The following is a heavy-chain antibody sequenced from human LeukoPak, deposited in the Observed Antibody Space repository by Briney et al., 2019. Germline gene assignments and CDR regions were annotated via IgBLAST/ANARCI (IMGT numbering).Heavy chain of an antibody. V-gene: IGHV4-39*01. CDR1: GGSITSSSRY. Sequence: SETLSLTCTVSGGSITSSSRYWGWIRQPPGKGLEWLGCVHYTGTTYYSPSLKSRLTISVDTSKSQFFVKMSSVTAADTAVYFCARGLSAAVDYWGQGTLVTVSS. J-gene: IGHJ4*02. CDR2: VHYTGTT. D-gene: IGHD6-13*01. CDR3: ARGLSAAVDY.